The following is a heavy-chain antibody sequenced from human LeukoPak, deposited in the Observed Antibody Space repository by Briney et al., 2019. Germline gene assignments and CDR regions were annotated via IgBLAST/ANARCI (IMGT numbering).Heavy chain of an antibody. V-gene: IGHV3-33*01. D-gene: IGHD2-15*01. CDR1: GFTFSSYG. CDR3: ARYSNSGPIEY. Sequence: GRSLRLSCAASGFTFSSYGMHWVRQAPGKGLEWVAVIWYDGSNKYYADSVKGRFTISRDNSKNTLYLQMNSLKAEDTAVYYCARYSNSGPIEYWGQGTLVTVSS. J-gene: IGHJ4*02. CDR2: IWYDGSNK.